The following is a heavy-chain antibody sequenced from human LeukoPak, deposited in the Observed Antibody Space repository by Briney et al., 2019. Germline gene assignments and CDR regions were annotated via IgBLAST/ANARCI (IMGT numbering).Heavy chain of an antibody. J-gene: IGHJ4*02. Sequence: SETLSLTCTVSGGSISGYYWSWIRQPPGKGLEWIGSIYHSGSTYYNPSLKSRVTISVDTSKNQFSLKLSSVTAADTAVYYCARGAPGYSSGNSNFDYWGQGTLVTVSS. V-gene: IGHV4-38-2*02. D-gene: IGHD6-19*01. CDR2: IYHSGST. CDR1: GGSISGYY. CDR3: ARGAPGYSSGNSNFDY.